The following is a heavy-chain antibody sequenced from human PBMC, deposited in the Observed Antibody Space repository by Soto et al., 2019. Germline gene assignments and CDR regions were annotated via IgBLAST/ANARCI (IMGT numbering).Heavy chain of an antibody. D-gene: IGHD3-16*01. CDR1: GDSVSSKNAA. Sequence: QPLSLTCAISGDSVSSKNAAWSWIRQAPSRGLEWLGRTYYRSKWYNEYAVSVKSRISINPDTSKNQFSLQLNSVTPEDTAVYYCARKGAHYFDSWGQGTLVTVSS. J-gene: IGHJ4*02. CDR3: ARKGAHYFDS. CDR2: TYYRSKWYN. V-gene: IGHV6-1*01.